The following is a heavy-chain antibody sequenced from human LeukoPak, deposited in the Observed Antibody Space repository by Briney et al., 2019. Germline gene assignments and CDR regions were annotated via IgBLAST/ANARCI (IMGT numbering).Heavy chain of an antibody. V-gene: IGHV3-48*01. Sequence: GGSLRLSCAASGFPFSGYSMNWVRQAPGKGLEWISFISSSGSALYYADSVKGRFTISRDNGKNSLYLQMNSPRADDTAVYYCARVRGYCSGATCPIYMDVWGKGTTVTVS. CDR2: ISSSGSAL. J-gene: IGHJ6*03. CDR1: GFPFSGYS. CDR3: ARVRGYCSGATCPIYMDV. D-gene: IGHD2-15*01.